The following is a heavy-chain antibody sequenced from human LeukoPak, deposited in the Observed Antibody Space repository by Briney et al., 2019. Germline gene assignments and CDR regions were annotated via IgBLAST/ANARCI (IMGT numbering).Heavy chain of an antibody. CDR2: ISYDGSNK. D-gene: IGHD3-10*02. V-gene: IGHV3-30-3*01. Sequence: EGSLRLSCAASGFTFNSYAMHWVRQAPGKGPEWVAVISYDGSNKYYADSVKGRFTISRDNSKNTLYLQMNSLRAEDTAVYYCARVFSRPYGPPDYWGQGTLVTVSS. CDR1: GFTFNSYA. CDR3: ARVFSRPYGPPDY. J-gene: IGHJ4*02.